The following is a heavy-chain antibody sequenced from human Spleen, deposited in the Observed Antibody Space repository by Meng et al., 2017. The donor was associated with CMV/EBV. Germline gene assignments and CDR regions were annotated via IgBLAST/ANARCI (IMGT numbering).Heavy chain of an antibody. CDR2: VDHSGNT. CDR1: GGSFSGYF. CDR3: ARDPRSYSGSYYSYYYYGMDV. Sequence: SETLSLTCAVYGGSFSGYFWSWIRQCPGRGLEWIGEVDHSGNTNYNPSLKSRAAISVDTSRNQFSLKLSSVTAADTAVYYCARDPRSYSGSYYSYYYYGMDVWGQGTTVTVSS. J-gene: IGHJ6*02. D-gene: IGHD1-26*01. V-gene: IGHV4-34*01.